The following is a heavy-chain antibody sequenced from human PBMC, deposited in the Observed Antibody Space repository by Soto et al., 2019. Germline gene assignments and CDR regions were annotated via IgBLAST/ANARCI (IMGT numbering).Heavy chain of an antibody. CDR1: GFTFTSSA. CDR2: IVVGSGNT. D-gene: IGHD3-10*01. J-gene: IGHJ4*02. CDR3: AAERSSMVRGVIPDY. V-gene: IGHV1-58*01. Sequence: SVKVACKASGFTFTSSAVQWVRQARGQRLEWIGWIVVGSGNTNYAQKFQERVTITRDMSTSTAYMELSSVRSEDTAVYYCAAERSSMVRGVIPDYWGQGTLVTVSS.